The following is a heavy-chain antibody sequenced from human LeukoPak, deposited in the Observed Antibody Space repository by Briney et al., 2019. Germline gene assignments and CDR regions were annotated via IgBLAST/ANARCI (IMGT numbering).Heavy chain of an antibody. CDR1: GFTFSSYA. Sequence: PGGSLRLSCAASGFTFSSYAMSWVRQAPGKGLEWVSAISGSGGSTYYADSVKGRFTISRDNSKNTLYLQMNSLRAEDTAVYYCANDHIRDIVVVVAAAFFDYWGQGTLVTVSS. CDR3: ANDHIRDIVVVVAAAFFDY. V-gene: IGHV3-23*01. CDR2: ISGSGGST. D-gene: IGHD2-15*01. J-gene: IGHJ4*02.